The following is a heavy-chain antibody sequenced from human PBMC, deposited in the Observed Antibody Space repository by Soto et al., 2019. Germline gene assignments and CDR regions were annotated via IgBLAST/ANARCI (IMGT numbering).Heavy chain of an antibody. D-gene: IGHD1-26*01. J-gene: IGHJ6*02. Sequence: PGESLKISCKGSGYSFTSYWIGCVRQMPGKGLEWMGIIYPGDSDTRYSPSFQGQVTISADKSISTAYLQWSSLKASDTAMYYCARSSSGSYAYYYGMDVWGQGTTVTVSS. CDR3: ARSSSGSYAYYYGMDV. CDR2: IYPGDSDT. V-gene: IGHV5-51*01. CDR1: GYSFTSYW.